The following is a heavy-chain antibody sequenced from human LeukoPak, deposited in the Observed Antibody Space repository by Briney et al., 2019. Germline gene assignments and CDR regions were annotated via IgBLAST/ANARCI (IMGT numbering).Heavy chain of an antibody. CDR2: IYYSGST. Sequence: SETLSLTCTVSGGSISSYYWSWIRQPPGKGLEWIGYIYYSGSTNYNPSLKSRVTISVDTSKNQFSLKLSSVTAADTAVYYCARFIAAAGHWFDPWGQGTLVTVSS. V-gene: IGHV4-59*01. D-gene: IGHD6-13*01. CDR3: ARFIAAAGHWFDP. J-gene: IGHJ5*02. CDR1: GGSISSYY.